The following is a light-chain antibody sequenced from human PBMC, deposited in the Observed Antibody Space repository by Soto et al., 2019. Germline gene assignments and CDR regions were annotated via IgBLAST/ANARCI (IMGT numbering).Light chain of an antibody. CDR3: RQRHMWPIT. CDR1: QSFRGL. CDR2: DAY. Sequence: EVVLTQSPFTLSLSPGERATLSCRASQSFRGLLAWYQQKPGQAPRLLIYDAYNRATGIPPRFSGSGSGTDFTLTISSLEPEDSAVYYCRQRHMWPITFGQGTRLEIK. V-gene: IGKV3-11*01. J-gene: IGKJ5*01.